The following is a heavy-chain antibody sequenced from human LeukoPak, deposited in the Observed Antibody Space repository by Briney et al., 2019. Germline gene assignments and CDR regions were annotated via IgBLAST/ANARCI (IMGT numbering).Heavy chain of an antibody. CDR3: ATLVEMATTTLDY. Sequence: RTGESLKISCKGSGYSFTSYWIVWVRQMPGKGLEWMGIIYPGDSDTRYSPSFQGQVTISADKSISTAYLQWSSLKASDTAMYYCATLVEMATTTLDYWGQGTLVTVSS. J-gene: IGHJ4*02. V-gene: IGHV5-51*01. CDR2: IYPGDSDT. CDR1: GYSFTSYW. D-gene: IGHD5-24*01.